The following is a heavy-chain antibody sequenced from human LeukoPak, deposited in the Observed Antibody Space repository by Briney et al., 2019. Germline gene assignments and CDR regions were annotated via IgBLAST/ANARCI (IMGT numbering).Heavy chain of an antibody. J-gene: IGHJ5*02. CDR3: ARGDYGGKSFDP. CDR1: GGSISSYY. CDR2: IYYSGST. V-gene: IGHV4-59*01. D-gene: IGHD4-23*01. Sequence: SETLSLTCTVSGGSISSYYWSWIRQPPGKGLEWIGYIYYSGSTNYNPSLKSRVTISVDTSKNQFSLKLSSVTAADTAVYYCARGDYGGKSFDPWGQGTLVTVSS.